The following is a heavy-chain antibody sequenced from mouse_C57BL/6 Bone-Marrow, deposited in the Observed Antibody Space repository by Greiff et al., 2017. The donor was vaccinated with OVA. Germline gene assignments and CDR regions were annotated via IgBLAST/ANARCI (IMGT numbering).Heavy chain of an antibody. CDR3: TRPDYYGSGWYFDV. CDR2: IDPETGGT. D-gene: IGHD1-1*01. J-gene: IGHJ1*03. CDR1: GYTFTDYE. V-gene: IGHV1-15*01. Sequence: QVQLKESGAELVRPGASVTLSCKASGYTFTDYEMHWVKQTPVHGLEWIGAIDPETGGTAYNQKFKGKAILTADKSSSTAYMELRSLTSEDSAVYYCTRPDYYGSGWYFDVWGTGTTVTVSS.